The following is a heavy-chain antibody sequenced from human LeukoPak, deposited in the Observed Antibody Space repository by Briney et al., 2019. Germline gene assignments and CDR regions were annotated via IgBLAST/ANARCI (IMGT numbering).Heavy chain of an antibody. J-gene: IGHJ4*02. CDR1: GFTVSSNY. CDR3: ARERENYYDSSGFGY. CDR2: IYSGGST. D-gene: IGHD3-22*01. Sequence: GGSLRLSCAASGFTVSSNYMSWVRQAPGKGLEWVSVIYSGGSTYYADSVKGRFTISRDNAKNSLYLQMNSLRAEDTAVYYCARERENYYDSSGFGYWGQGTLVTVSS. V-gene: IGHV3-53*01.